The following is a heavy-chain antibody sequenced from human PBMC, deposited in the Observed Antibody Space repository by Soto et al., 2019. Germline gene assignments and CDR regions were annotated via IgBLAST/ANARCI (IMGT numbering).Heavy chain of an antibody. CDR3: ARDHHGDYSSDY. D-gene: IGHD2-21*02. CDR1: GGTFKSYA. Sequence: SVKVSCEASGGTFKSYAISWVRQAPGQGLEWLGGIMPIFGTADYAQKFQGRVTITADESTSTAYMELSSLRSDDTAVYYCARDHHGDYSSDYWGQGTLVTVSS. V-gene: IGHV1-69*13. J-gene: IGHJ4*02. CDR2: IMPIFGTA.